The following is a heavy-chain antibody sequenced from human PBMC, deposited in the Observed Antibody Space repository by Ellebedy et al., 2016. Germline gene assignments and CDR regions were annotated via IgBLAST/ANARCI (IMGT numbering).Heavy chain of an antibody. J-gene: IGHJ4*02. V-gene: IGHV3-30*03. D-gene: IGHD3-16*01. CDR2: ISYDGSNK. Sequence: GESLKISXAASGFTFSSYGMHWVRQAPGKGLEWVAVISYDGSNKYYADSVKGRFTISRDNAKNSLYLQMNSLRDEDTAVYYCARDQEVGGGSDYWGQGTLVTVSS. CDR1: GFTFSSYG. CDR3: ARDQEVGGGSDY.